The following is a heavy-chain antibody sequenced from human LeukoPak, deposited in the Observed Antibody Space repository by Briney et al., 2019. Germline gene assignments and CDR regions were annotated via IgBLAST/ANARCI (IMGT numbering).Heavy chain of an antibody. CDR3: GRIDIGGHGNFDL. CDR2: INYSGST. J-gene: IGHJ2*01. D-gene: IGHD2-15*01. CDR1: GGSISSSSYY. V-gene: IGHV4-39*01. Sequence: SETLSLTCTVSGGSISSSSYYWGWIRQPPGKGLEWIGSINYSGSTNYNPSLKSRVTISVDSSKNQFSLKLSSVTAADTAVYYCGRIDIGGHGNFDLWGRGALSLSPQ.